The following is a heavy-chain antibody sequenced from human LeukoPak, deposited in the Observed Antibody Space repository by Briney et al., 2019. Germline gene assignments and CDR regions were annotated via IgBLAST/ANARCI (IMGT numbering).Heavy chain of an antibody. V-gene: IGHV3-7*01. Sequence: GGSLRLSCAASGFTFSSYWMSWVRQAPGQGLEWVANIKQDGSEKYYVDSVKGRFTISRDNAKNSLYLQMNSLRAEDTAVYYCARGTTVTYAGDYYYMDVWGKGTTVTVSS. D-gene: IGHD4-11*01. J-gene: IGHJ6*03. CDR3: ARGTTVTYAGDYYYMDV. CDR1: GFTFSSYW. CDR2: IKQDGSEK.